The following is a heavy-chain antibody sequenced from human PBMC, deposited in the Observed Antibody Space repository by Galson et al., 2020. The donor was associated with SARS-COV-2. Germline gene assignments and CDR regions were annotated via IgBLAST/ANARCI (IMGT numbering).Heavy chain of an antibody. J-gene: IGHJ6*03. CDR3: ARAPDYYYYYMDV. V-gene: IGHV3-48*01. CDR1: GFTFSRYS. CDR2: ISSSSSTI. Sequence: GGSLRLSCAASGFTFSRYSMNWVRQAPGKGLEWVSYISSSSSTIYYADSVKGRFTISRDNAKNSLYLQMNSLRAEDTAVYYCARAPDYYYYYMDVWGKGTTVTISS.